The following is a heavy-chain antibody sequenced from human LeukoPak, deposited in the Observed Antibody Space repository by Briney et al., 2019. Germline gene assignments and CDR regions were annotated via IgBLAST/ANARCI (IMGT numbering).Heavy chain of an antibody. V-gene: IGHV4-59*01. D-gene: IGHD5-12*01. CDR2: IYYSGST. CDR3: ARVAPWMNAFDI. CDR1: GGSISSYH. Sequence: SETLSLTCTVSGGSISSYHWSCIRQPPGEGLVWLGYIYYSGSTNYNPSLKSRVTISVDTSKNQFSLKLSSVTAADTAVYYCARVAPWMNAFDIWGQGTMVTVSS. J-gene: IGHJ3*02.